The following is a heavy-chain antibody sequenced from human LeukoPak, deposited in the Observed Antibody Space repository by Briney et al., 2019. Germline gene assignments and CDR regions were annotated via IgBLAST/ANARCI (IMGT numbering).Heavy chain of an antibody. CDR1: GFTVSSNY. V-gene: IGHV3-53*01. CDR3: YGIRLGDGFDI. Sequence: GGSLRLSCAASGFTVSSNYLGWVGQAPGKGLEGVSVIYGGGFTSYADPVKGRFTISRDSSKNTLYLQMDSLRAEDTAVYYCYGIRLGDGFDIWGQRKMVIVSS. CDR2: IYGGGFT. J-gene: IGHJ3*02. D-gene: IGHD3-16*01.